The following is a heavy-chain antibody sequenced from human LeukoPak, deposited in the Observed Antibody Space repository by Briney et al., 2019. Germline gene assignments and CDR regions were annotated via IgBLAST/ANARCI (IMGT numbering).Heavy chain of an antibody. V-gene: IGHV1-69*13. D-gene: IGHD3-9*01. Sequence: GASVKVSCKASGGTFSSYAISWVRQAPGQGLEWMGGIIPIFGTANYAQKFQGRVTITADESTSTAYMELSSLRSEDTAVYYCARSPTYYDILTGYYYFDYWGQGTLVTVSS. CDR3: ARSPTYYDILTGYYYFDY. CDR1: GGTFSSYA. J-gene: IGHJ4*02. CDR2: IIPIFGTA.